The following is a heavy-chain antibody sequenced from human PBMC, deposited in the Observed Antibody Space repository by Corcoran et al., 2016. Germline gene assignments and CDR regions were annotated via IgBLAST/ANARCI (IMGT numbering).Heavy chain of an antibody. V-gene: IGHV1-69*01. CDR1: GGTFSSYA. J-gene: IGHJ6*02. Sequence: QVQLVQSGAEVKKPGSSVKVSCKASGGTFSSYAISWVRQAPGQGLEWMGGIIPIFGTANYAQKFQGRVTITADESTSTAYMELSSLRSEDTAVYYCARGWGIAARSYYYGMDVWGQGTTVTVSS. CDR3: ARGWGIAARSYYYGMDV. CDR2: IIPIFGTA. D-gene: IGHD6-6*01.